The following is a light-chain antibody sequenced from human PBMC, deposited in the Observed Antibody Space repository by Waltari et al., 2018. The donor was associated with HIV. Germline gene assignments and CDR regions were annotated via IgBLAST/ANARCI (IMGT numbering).Light chain of an antibody. V-gene: IGLV1-51*01. CDR3: GTWDSSLSAVV. CDR1: SSNIGDNY. J-gene: IGLJ2*01. CDR2: DNN. Sequence: QSVLTQPPPVSAAPGQKVTISCSGSSSNIGDNYVSWYQQLPGTAPKLLIYDNNLRPSGIPDRFSGSKSGTSATLDITGLQTGDEANYYCGTWDSSLSAVVFGGGTKLTVL.